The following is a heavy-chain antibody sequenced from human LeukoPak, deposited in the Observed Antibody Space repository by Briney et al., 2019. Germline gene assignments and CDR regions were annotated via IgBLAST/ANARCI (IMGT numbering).Heavy chain of an antibody. Sequence: SQTLSLTCTVSGGSISSGYYWGWIRQPPGKGLEWIGSIYHSGSTYYNPSLKSRVTISVDTSKNQFSLKLSSVTAADTAVYYCARVRKYYGSGSYTPPYNWFDPWGQGTLVTVSS. CDR2: IYHSGST. CDR3: ARVRKYYGSGSYTPPYNWFDP. D-gene: IGHD3-10*01. V-gene: IGHV4-38-2*02. CDR1: GGSISSGYY. J-gene: IGHJ5*02.